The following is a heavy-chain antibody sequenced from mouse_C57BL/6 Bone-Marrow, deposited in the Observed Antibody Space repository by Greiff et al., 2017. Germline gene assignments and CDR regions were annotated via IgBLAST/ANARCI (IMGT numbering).Heavy chain of an antibody. V-gene: IGHV5-4*03. Sequence: EVKLMESGGGLVKPGGSLKLSCAASGFTFSSYAMSWVRQTPEKRLEWVATISDGGSYTYYPDNVKGRFTISRDNAKNNLYLQMSHLKSEDPAMYYCARRTTVVDYYAMDYWGQGTSVTVSS. CDR2: ISDGGSYT. CDR1: GFTFSSYA. CDR3: ARRTTVVDYYAMDY. D-gene: IGHD1-1*01. J-gene: IGHJ4*01.